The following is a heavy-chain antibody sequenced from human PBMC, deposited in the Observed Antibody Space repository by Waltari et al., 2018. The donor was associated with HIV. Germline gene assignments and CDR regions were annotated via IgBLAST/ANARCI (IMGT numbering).Heavy chain of an antibody. D-gene: IGHD2-15*01. V-gene: IGHV4-39*07. J-gene: IGHJ5*02. Sequence: QLQLQESGPGLVKPSETLSLTCTVSSGSISSSSYYWGWIRQPPGKGLEWIGTIYYSGSTYYNPSLKSRVTISVDTSKNQFSLKLSSVTAADTAVYYCATVCGGGSCFNWFDPWGQGALVTVSS. CDR1: SGSISSSSYY. CDR2: IYYSGST. CDR3: ATVCGGGSCFNWFDP.